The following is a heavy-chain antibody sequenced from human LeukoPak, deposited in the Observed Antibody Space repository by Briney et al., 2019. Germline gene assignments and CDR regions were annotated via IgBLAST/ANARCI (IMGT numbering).Heavy chain of an antibody. CDR2: INSDGSST. V-gene: IGHV3-74*01. CDR1: GFTFSSYW. J-gene: IGHJ5*02. D-gene: IGHD2-2*01. Sequence: GGPLRLSCAASGFTFSSYWMHWVRQAPGKGLVWVSRINSDGSSTSYADSVKGRFTISRDNAKNTLYLQMNSLRAEDTAVYYCAREGCSSTSCYANWFDPWGQGTLVTVYS. CDR3: AREGCSSTSCYANWFDP.